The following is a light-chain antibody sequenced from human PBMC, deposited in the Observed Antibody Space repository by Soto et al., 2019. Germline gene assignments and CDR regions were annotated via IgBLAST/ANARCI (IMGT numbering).Light chain of an antibody. CDR2: DVS. V-gene: IGLV2-14*03. CDR3: RSYTDCYTVA. CDR1: STDVGGHSS. Sequence: QSALTQPASVSGSPGQSITISCTGTSTDVGGHSSVSWYQQHPGKAPKLMIYDVSNRPSGVSNRFSGSKSGNTASLTISGLQAEDEADYYCRSYTDCYTVAFGGGTKHTVL. J-gene: IGLJ2*01.